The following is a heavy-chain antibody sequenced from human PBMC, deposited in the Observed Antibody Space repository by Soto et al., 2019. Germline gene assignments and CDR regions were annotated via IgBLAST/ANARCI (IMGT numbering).Heavy chain of an antibody. CDR3: ACTYGSGLYDAFDI. J-gene: IGHJ3*02. D-gene: IGHD3-10*01. V-gene: IGHV3-33*01. Sequence: PGGSLRLSCAASGFSFNSYGMHWVRQAPGKGLEWVAVIWYDGSNKYYADSVKGRFTISRDNSKNTLYLQMNSLRAEDAAVYYCACTYGSGLYDAFDIWGQGTMVTVSS. CDR1: GFSFNSYG. CDR2: IWYDGSNK.